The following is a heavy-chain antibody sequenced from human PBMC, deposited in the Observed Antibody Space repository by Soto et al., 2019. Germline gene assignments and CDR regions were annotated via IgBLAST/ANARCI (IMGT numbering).Heavy chain of an antibody. Sequence: GSLRLSCAASGFTFSNAWMSWVRQAPGKGLEWVGRIKSKTDGGTTDYAAPVKGRFTISRDDSKNTLYLQMNSLKTEDTAVYYCTTEEDIVVVVAATHYYYGMDVWGQGTTVTVSS. CDR2: IKSKTDGGTT. D-gene: IGHD2-15*01. CDR3: TTEEDIVVVVAATHYYYGMDV. J-gene: IGHJ6*02. CDR1: GFTFSNAW. V-gene: IGHV3-15*01.